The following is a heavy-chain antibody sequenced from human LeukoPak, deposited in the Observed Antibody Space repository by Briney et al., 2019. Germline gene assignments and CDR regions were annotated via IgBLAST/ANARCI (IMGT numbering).Heavy chain of an antibody. D-gene: IGHD2-15*01. J-gene: IGHJ4*02. CDR3: AREKDCSGGSRYSDRFDY. CDR1: GGSISSSSYY. CDR2: IYYSGST. V-gene: IGHV4-39*07. Sequence: SETLSLTCTVSGGSISSSSYYWGWIRQPPGKGLEWIGSIYYSGSTYYNPSLKSRVTISVDTSKNQFSLKLSSVTAADTAVYYCAREKDCSGGSRYSDRFDYWGQGTLVTVSS.